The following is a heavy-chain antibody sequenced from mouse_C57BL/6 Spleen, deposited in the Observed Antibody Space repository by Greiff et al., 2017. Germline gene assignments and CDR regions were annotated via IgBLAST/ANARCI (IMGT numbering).Heavy chain of an antibody. CDR2: SRNKANDYTT. V-gene: IGHV7-1*01. CDR1: GFTFSDFY. CDR3: ERDAVYDGLRGYFDV. D-gene: IGHD2-3*01. Sequence: EVMLVESGGGLVQSGRSLRLSCATSGFTFSDFYMEWVRQAPGKGLEWIAASRNKANDYTTEYSASVKGRFIVSRDTSQSILYLQMNALRAEDTAIYYCERDAVYDGLRGYFDVWGTGTTVTGSS. J-gene: IGHJ1*03.